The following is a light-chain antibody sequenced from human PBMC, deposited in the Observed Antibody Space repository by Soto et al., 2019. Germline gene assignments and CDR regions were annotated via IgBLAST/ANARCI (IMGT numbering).Light chain of an antibody. J-gene: IGLJ2*01. CDR3: SSYTTTNTPVV. CDR1: SSDVGSYNY. Sequence: QSVLTQPASVSASLGQSITLSCTGTSSDVGSYNYVSWYQQHPGKAPKLLIYEVTTRPSGVSNRFSGSKSVNTASLTISGLQPEDEADYYCSSYTTTNTPVVFGGGTKLTVL. CDR2: EVT. V-gene: IGLV2-14*01.